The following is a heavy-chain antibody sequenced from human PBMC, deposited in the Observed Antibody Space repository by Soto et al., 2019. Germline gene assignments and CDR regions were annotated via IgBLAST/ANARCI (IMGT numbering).Heavy chain of an antibody. V-gene: IGHV2-5*02. CDR1: GFSLSTSGMG. J-gene: IGHJ4*02. D-gene: IGHD3-9*01. Sequence: QVTLKEAGPTLLKPTQTLTLTCTFSGFSLSTSGMGVGWIRQPPGKALEWLALIYWDDDRRHSPSLKSRLTITKDTSKNQVVLTMTNMDPVDTATYYCARRYSDTLTGLPSSFDYWGQGTLVTVSS. CDR3: ARRYSDTLTGLPSSFDY. CDR2: IYWDDDR.